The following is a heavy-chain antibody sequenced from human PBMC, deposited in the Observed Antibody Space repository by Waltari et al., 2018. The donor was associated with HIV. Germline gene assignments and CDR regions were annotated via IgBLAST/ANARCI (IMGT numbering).Heavy chain of an antibody. D-gene: IGHD6-19*01. CDR2: INQDGSAR. V-gene: IGHV3-7*01. J-gene: IGHJ5*02. Sequence: EVQLVESGGGLVQPGGSLRLSCAASPFTSGNYWMSWVRQAPGKGREWVANINQDGSARNYVDSVKGRFTISIDNAKNSVYLQMNSLRVEDTAVYHCLWGIGWTAFSWGQGTLVTVSS. CDR1: PFTSGNYW. CDR3: LWGIGWTAFS.